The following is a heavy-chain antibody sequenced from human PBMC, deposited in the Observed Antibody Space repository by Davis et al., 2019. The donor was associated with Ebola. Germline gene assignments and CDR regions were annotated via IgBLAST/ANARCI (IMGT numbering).Heavy chain of an antibody. V-gene: IGHV4-59*08. Sequence: SETLSLTCTVSGGSISSYYWSWIRQPPGKGLEWIGYIYYSGSTNYNPSLKSRVTISVNTSKNQFSLKLSSVTAADTAVYYCARRKGQWLVLDYWGQGTLVTVSS. D-gene: IGHD6-19*01. CDR2: IYYSGST. J-gene: IGHJ4*02. CDR1: GGSISSYY. CDR3: ARRKGQWLVLDY.